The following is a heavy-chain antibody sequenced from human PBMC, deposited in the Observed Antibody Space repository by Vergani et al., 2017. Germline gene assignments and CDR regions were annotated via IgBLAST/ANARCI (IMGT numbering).Heavy chain of an antibody. CDR3: AKDHSLTGYYDFWSGYYTGYYYYGMDV. J-gene: IGHJ6*02. CDR1: GFTFSSYA. CDR2: ISGSGGST. Sequence: EVQLLESGGGLVQPGGSLRLSCAASGFTFSSYAMSWVRQAPGKGLEWVSAISGSGGSTYYADSVKGRFTISRDNSKNTLYLQMNSLRAEDTAVYYCAKDHSLTGYYDFWSGYYTGYYYYGMDVWGQGTTVTVSS. V-gene: IGHV3-23*01. D-gene: IGHD3-3*01.